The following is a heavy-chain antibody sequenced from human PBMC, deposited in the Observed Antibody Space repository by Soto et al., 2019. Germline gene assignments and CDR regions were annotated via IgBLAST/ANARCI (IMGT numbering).Heavy chain of an antibody. D-gene: IGHD3-3*01. J-gene: IGHJ4*02. Sequence: GGSLRLSCAASGFTFSNAWMSWVRQAPGKGLEWVGRIKSKTDGGTTDYAAPVKGRFTISRDDSKNTLYLQMNSLKTEDTAVYYCTTDGPYCDFWSGYRPPFDYWGQGTLVTVSS. CDR1: GFTFSNAW. CDR3: TTDGPYCDFWSGYRPPFDY. CDR2: IKSKTDGGTT. V-gene: IGHV3-15*01.